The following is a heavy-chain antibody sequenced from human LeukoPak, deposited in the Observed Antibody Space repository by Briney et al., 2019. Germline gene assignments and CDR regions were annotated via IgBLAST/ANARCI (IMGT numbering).Heavy chain of an antibody. CDR2: VYYTGST. Sequence: PSETLSLTCTVSGGSISSALYHWGWIRQPPGKNLEWLGSVYYTGSTHNNPSLKSRVTISVDTSKNQFSLKLSSVTAADTAVYYCARNEVVARSRWYTHFDYWGQGTLVTVSS. CDR1: GGSISSALYH. J-gene: IGHJ4*02. D-gene: IGHD4-23*01. V-gene: IGHV4-39*07. CDR3: ARNEVVARSRWYTHFDY.